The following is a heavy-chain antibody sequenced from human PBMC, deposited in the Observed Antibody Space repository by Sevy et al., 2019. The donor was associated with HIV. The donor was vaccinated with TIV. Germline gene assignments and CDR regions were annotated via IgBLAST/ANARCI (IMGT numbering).Heavy chain of an antibody. J-gene: IGHJ4*02. V-gene: IGHV3-73*01. D-gene: IGHD5-18*01. Sequence: GGSLRLSCAASGFTFSGSAMHWVRQASGKGLEWVGRIRSKANSYATAYAASVKGRFTISRDDSKNTAYLQMNSLKTEDMAVYYCTRRYGVQLWLLDIRDYWGQGTLVTVSS. CDR2: IRSKANSYAT. CDR1: GFTFSGSA. CDR3: TRRYGVQLWLLDIRDY.